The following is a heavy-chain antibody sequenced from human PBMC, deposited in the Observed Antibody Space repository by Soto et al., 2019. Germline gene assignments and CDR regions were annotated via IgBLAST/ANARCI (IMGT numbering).Heavy chain of an antibody. D-gene: IGHD2-15*01. J-gene: IGHJ4*02. CDR3: ARGHGHGGSSFDF. CDR2: VYYNGDT. V-gene: IGHV4-59*01. Sequence: QVQLQESGPGLVKPSETLSLTCTVSGGSTHSYYWAWIRQPPGKGLEWMGYVYYNGDTNYNPSLKSRVTISVDASKNQFSLKLTSVTPADTAVYYCARGHGHGGSSFDFWGQGTLVTVPS. CDR1: GGSTHSYY.